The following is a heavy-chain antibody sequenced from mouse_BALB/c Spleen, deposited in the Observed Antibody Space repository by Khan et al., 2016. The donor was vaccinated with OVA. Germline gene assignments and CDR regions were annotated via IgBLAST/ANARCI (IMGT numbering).Heavy chain of an antibody. J-gene: IGHJ4*01. D-gene: IGHD1-1*01. CDR1: GYTFTSYW. V-gene: IGHV1-56*01. CDR2: INPRSGST. Sequence: QVQLKQSGAELVKPGASVKMSCKASGYTFTSYWIHWIKQRPGQGLEWIGHINPRSGSTYDNEMFKGKATLTVDKSSSTAYIQISSLTSEASAVYVGARENYYGRSGSGLDYWGQGTSVTVSS. CDR3: ARENYYGRSGSGLDY.